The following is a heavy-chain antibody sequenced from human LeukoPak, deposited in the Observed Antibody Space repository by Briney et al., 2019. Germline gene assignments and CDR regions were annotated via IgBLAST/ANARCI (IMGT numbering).Heavy chain of an antibody. CDR1: GYSISSDYS. D-gene: IGHD3-3*01. J-gene: IGHJ5*02. CDR3: ARHGTIFGLVRYWFDP. Sequence: SEALSLTCAVSGYSISSDYSWGWIRQSPGKGLEWIGSFYHSGSTHYNPSLKSRVTISVDTSKNQLSLKLRSVTAADTAVYYCARHGTIFGLVRYWFDPWGQGTLVTVSS. V-gene: IGHV4-38-2*01. CDR2: FYHSGST.